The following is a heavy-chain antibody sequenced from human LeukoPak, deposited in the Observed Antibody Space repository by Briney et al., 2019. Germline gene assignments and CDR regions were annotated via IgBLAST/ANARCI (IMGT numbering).Heavy chain of an antibody. Sequence: PSGTLSLTCGVSGGSISSTNWWSWVRQPPGQGLEWTGEISLSGLTNYNPSLRSRVTMSLDKSKNHLSLNLTSVTAADTAVYYCSRESGAFSPSGYWGQGTLVTVSS. J-gene: IGHJ4*02. CDR1: GGSISSTNW. V-gene: IGHV4-4*02. CDR2: ISLSGLT. CDR3: SRESGAFSPSGY. D-gene: IGHD1-26*01.